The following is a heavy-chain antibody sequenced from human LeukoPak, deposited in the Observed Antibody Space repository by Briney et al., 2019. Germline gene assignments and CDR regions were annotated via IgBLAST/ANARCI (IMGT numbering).Heavy chain of an antibody. D-gene: IGHD5-18*01. CDR3: ARTGPTVTPFDY. CDR1: GGSISSSY. CDR2: IYYSGGT. V-gene: IGHV4-59*08. Sequence: SETLFLTCTVSGGSISSSYWTWIRQPPGKGLEWIGYIYYSGGTNYNPSLKSRVTMSVDTSKNQFSLKLRSVTAADTAVYYCARTGPTVTPFDYWGQGILVTVSS. J-gene: IGHJ4*02.